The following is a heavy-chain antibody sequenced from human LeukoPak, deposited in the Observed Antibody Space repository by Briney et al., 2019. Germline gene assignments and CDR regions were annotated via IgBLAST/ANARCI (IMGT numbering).Heavy chain of an antibody. CDR2: IRYDGSNK. Sequence: GGSLRLSCAASGFTFSSYGMHWVRQAPGKGLEWVAFIRYDGSNKYYADSVKGRFTISRDNSKNTLYLQMNSLGAEDTAVYYCAKDTRSFGFGDYWGQGALVTVSS. D-gene: IGHD3-10*01. V-gene: IGHV3-30*02. CDR3: AKDTRSFGFGDY. CDR1: GFTFSSYG. J-gene: IGHJ4*02.